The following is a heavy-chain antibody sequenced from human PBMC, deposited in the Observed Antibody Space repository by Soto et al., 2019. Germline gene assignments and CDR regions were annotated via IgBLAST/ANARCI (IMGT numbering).Heavy chain of an antibody. CDR2: ISGSGGST. V-gene: IGHV3-23*01. Sequence: ESGGGLVQPGGSLRLSCAASGFTFSSYAMSWVRQAPGKGLEWVSGISGSGGSTYYADSVKGRFTISRDNSKNTLYLQMNRLIGEDTAVYYCTKLPGGGSSYWDAFDIWGQGTMVTVSS. D-gene: IGHD1-26*01. CDR3: TKLPGGGSSYWDAFDI. CDR1: GFTFSSYA. J-gene: IGHJ3*02.